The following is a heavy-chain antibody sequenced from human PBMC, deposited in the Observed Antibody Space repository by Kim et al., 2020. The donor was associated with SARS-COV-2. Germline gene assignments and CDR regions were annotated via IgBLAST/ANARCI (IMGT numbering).Heavy chain of an antibody. CDR3: ARGFLGYCSSTSCYHWFDP. D-gene: IGHD2-2*01. CDR2: ISAYNGNT. CDR1: GYTFTSYG. Sequence: ASVKVSCKASGYTFTSYGISWVRQAPGQGLEWMGWISAYNGNTNYAQKLQGRVTMTTDTSTSTAYMELRSLRSDDTAVYYCARGFLGYCSSTSCYHWFDPWGQGTLVTVSS. J-gene: IGHJ5*02. V-gene: IGHV1-18*01.